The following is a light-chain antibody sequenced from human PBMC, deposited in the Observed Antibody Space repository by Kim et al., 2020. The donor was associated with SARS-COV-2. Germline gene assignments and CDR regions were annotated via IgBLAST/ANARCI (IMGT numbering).Light chain of an antibody. CDR1: SSDIGGYNY. V-gene: IGLV2-14*03. J-gene: IGLJ2*01. Sequence: QSALTQPPSASGSPGQSITISCTGTSSDIGGYNYVSWYQQHPGKAPKLMIYDVSNRPSGVSNRFSGSKSGNTASLTISGLQAEDEADYYCSSYTSSSTPYVVFGGGTQLTVL. CDR2: DVS. CDR3: SSYTSSSTPYVV.